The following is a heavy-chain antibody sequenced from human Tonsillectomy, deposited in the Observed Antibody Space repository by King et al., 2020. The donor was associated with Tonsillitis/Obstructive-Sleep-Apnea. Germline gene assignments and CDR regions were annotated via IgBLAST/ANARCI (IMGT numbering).Heavy chain of an antibody. CDR3: AKHLGNSDSGSQYFDAFDV. CDR1: GGSINSHY. Sequence: QLQESGPGLVKPSETLSLTCTVSGGSINSHYWSWLRQPPGKGLEWLGHIYNNGNINFNPSLGSRVTISQDTSSNQVSLRLTSVTAEDTAVYYCAKHLGNSDSGSQYFDAFDVWGEGTLVTVSS. D-gene: IGHD3-10*01. V-gene: IGHV4-59*08. J-gene: IGHJ3*01. CDR2: IYNNGNI.